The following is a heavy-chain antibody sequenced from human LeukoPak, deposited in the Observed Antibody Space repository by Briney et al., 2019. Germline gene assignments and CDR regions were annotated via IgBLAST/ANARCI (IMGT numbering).Heavy chain of an antibody. J-gene: IGHJ5*02. CDR1: GGSISSSSYY. Sequence: SETLSLTCTVSGGSISSSSYYWGWIRQPPGKGLEWIGSIYYSGSTYYNPSLKSRVTISVDTSKNQFPLKLSSVTAADTAVYYCATRLGWELGNWFDPWGQGTLVTVSS. D-gene: IGHD1-26*01. V-gene: IGHV4-39*01. CDR2: IYYSGST. CDR3: ATRLGWELGNWFDP.